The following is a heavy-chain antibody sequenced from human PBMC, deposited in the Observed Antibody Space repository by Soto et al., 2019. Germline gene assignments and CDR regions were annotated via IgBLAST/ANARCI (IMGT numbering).Heavy chain of an antibody. CDR3: ARGGSTVVESAMTFDY. V-gene: IGHV4-31*03. CDR1: GGSISSGGYY. J-gene: IGHJ4*02. D-gene: IGHD2-15*01. CDR2: IYYSGST. Sequence: QVQLQESGPGLVKPSQTLSLTCTVSGGSISSGGYYWSWIRQHPGKGLEWIGYIYYSGSTYYNPSLKSRVNISVDTSKNQFSLKLSSVTAADTAVYYCARGGSTVVESAMTFDYWGQGTLVTVSS.